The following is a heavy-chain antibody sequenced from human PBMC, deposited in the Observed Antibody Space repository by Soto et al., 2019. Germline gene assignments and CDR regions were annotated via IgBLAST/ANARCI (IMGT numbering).Heavy chain of an antibody. CDR2: VIPICGTA. CDR3: ASTKYDSSAYYYWYLGL. J-gene: IGHJ2*01. D-gene: IGHD3-22*01. Sequence: QVELVQAGAEVKKPGSSGKVSCQASEDSFRNYAISWVRQAPGQGLEWMGGVIPICGTAHYAQKFQGRVTITADTSANTVYLELSSLRSEDTAVYYCASTKYDSSAYYYWYLGLWGRGTLVTVSS. V-gene: IGHV1-69*06. CDR1: EDSFRNYA.